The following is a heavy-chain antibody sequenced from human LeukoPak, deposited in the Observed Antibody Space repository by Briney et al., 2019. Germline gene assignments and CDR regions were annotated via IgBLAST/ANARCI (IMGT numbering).Heavy chain of an antibody. V-gene: IGHV4-39*01. J-gene: IGHJ5*02. CDR2: IYYSGST. Sequence: PSQTLSLTCTVSGGSISSGDYYWGWIRQPPGKGLEWIGSIYYSGSTYYNPSLKSRVTISVDTSKNQFSLKLSSVTAADTAVYYCARHYNSGWYWFDPWGQGTLVTVSS. D-gene: IGHD6-19*01. CDR3: ARHYNSGWYWFDP. CDR1: GGSISSGDYY.